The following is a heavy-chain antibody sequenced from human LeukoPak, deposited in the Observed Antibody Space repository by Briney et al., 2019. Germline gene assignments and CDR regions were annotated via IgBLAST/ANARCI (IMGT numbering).Heavy chain of an antibody. CDR2: ISSSSSTI. CDR3: ARDLGGRHYYYYYDMDV. Sequence: GGSLRLSCAASGFTFSSYSMNWVRQAPGKGLEWVSYISSSSSTIYYADSVKGRFTISRDNAKNSLYLQMNSLRAEDTAVYYCARDLGGRHYYYYYDMDVWGQGTTVTVSS. D-gene: IGHD1-1*01. CDR1: GFTFSSYS. V-gene: IGHV3-48*01. J-gene: IGHJ6*02.